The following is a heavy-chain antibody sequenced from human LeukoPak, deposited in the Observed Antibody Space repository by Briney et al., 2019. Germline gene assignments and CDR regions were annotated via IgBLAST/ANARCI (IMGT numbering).Heavy chain of an antibody. Sequence: PGGSLRLSCAASGFTFSTCAMSWVRQAPGKGLEWVSSISGSGATTYYVDSVKGRFIISRDNSKNTLYLQMNSLRAEDTAVYYCAKEVSNDILTPFDPWGQGSLVTVSS. CDR2: ISGSGATT. V-gene: IGHV3-23*01. D-gene: IGHD3-9*01. CDR3: AKEVSNDILTPFDP. CDR1: GFTFSTCA. J-gene: IGHJ5*02.